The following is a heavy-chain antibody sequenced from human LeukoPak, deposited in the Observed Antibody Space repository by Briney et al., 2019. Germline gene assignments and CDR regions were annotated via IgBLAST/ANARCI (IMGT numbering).Heavy chain of an antibody. V-gene: IGHV1-69*05. D-gene: IGHD2-15*01. CDR3: ARDKGSRAATDPNNWFDP. J-gene: IGHJ5*02. CDR2: IIPIFGTA. Sequence: ASVKVSCKASGGTFSSYAISWVRQAPGQGLEWMGRIIPIFGTANYAQKFQGRVTITTDESTSTAYMELSSLRSEDTAVYYCARDKGSRAATDPNNWFDPWGQGTLVTVSS. CDR1: GGTFSSYA.